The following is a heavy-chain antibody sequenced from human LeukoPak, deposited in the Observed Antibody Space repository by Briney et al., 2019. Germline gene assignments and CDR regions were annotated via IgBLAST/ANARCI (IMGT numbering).Heavy chain of an antibody. CDR3: ARGTPPSVRDGYNIDY. Sequence: ASVKVSCKASGYTFTSYDINWVRQAPGQGLEWMGWMNPNSGNTGYVQKFQGRVTMTKYTSISTAYMELSSLRSEDTAVYYCARGTPPSVRDGYNIDYWGQGTLVTVSS. J-gene: IGHJ4*02. D-gene: IGHD5-24*01. CDR1: GYTFTSYD. V-gene: IGHV1-8*01. CDR2: MNPNSGNT.